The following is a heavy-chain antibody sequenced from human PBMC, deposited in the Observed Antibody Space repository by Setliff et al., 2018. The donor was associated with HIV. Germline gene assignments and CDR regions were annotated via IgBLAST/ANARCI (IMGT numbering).Heavy chain of an antibody. CDR1: GFTFGNYW. J-gene: IGHJ3*02. V-gene: IGHV3-7*03. CDR2: IKEDGSEK. Sequence: PGGSLRLSCGASGFTFGNYWMTWVRQAPGRGLECVANIKEDGSEKYYVDSVKGRFTISRDNAKDSLYLQMNNLRAEDTAVYYCARDLVWPYSSRWYDAFDIWGQGTMVTVSS. D-gene: IGHD6-13*01. CDR3: ARDLVWPYSSRWYDAFDI.